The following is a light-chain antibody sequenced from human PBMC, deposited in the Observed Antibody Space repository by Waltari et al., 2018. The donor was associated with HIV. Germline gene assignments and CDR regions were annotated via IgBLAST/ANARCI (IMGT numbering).Light chain of an antibody. J-gene: IGLJ3*02. Sequence: QSVLTQPPSVSGTPGQTVTISCSGSTSNIETDALYWYQQLPGTAPKLLIYRNYRRPSGVSDRFSCSKSGASASLVIGGLRSEDEAHYYCVSYDSRLDERLFGGGTKLTVL. V-gene: IGLV1-47*01. CDR1: TSNIETDA. CDR3: VSYDSRLDERL. CDR2: RNY.